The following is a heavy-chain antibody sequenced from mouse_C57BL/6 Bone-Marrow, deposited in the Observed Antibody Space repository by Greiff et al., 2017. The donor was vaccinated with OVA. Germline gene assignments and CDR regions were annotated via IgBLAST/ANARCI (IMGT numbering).Heavy chain of an antibody. Sequence: EVKLVESGGGLVQPGGSLKLSCAASGFTFSDYGLAWVRQAPRKGPAWVAFISNLAYSLYYADTVTGRFTIARENAKNTLYLEMSSLRAEDTAMYYGARRDYYGSPFAYWGQGTLVTVSA. V-gene: IGHV5-15*04. J-gene: IGHJ3*01. CDR2: ISNLAYSL. D-gene: IGHD1-1*01. CDR1: GFTFSDYG. CDR3: ARRDYYGSPFAY.